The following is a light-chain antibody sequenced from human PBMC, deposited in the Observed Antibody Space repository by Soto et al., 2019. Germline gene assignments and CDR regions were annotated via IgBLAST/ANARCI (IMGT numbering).Light chain of an antibody. CDR3: SSYYSSSHPFKL. J-gene: IGLJ2*01. V-gene: IGLV2-14*01. CDR1: SSDDGGYNY. CDR2: DVS. Sequence: QSVLTQPASVSGSPGQSITISCTGTSSDDGGYNYVSWYQQHPGKAPKLMIYDVSNRPSGVSNRVSGSDSGHTASLTISGLPAEEQAEYYCSSYYSSSHPFKLLGGGTK.